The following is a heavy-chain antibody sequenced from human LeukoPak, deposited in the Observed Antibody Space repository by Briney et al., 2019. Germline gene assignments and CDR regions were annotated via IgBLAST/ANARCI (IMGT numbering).Heavy chain of an antibody. J-gene: IGHJ5*02. V-gene: IGHV1-2*02. CDR2: INPNSGGT. CDR3: AREVGVVAHQGGWFDP. D-gene: IGHD2-2*01. Sequence: ASVKVSCKASGYTFTGYYLHWVRQAPGQGLEWIGRINPNSGGTNYAQKFHGRVNATRDTSINTAYMELSRLTSDDRAFYYCAREVGVVAHQGGWFDPWGQGTLVTVSS. CDR1: GYTFTGYY.